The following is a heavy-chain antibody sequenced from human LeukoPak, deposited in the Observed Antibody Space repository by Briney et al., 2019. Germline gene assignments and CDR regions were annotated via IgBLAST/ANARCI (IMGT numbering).Heavy chain of an antibody. D-gene: IGHD2-2*01. Sequence: SSETLSLTCAVYGGSFSGYYWSWIRQPPGKGLEWIGEINHSGSTNYNPSLKSRVTISVDTSKNQFSLKLSSVTAADTAVYYCANTGHFSSTSCYAPLDYWGQGTLVTVSS. CDR1: GGSFSGYY. CDR3: ANTGHFSSTSCYAPLDY. CDR2: INHSGST. J-gene: IGHJ4*02. V-gene: IGHV4-34*01.